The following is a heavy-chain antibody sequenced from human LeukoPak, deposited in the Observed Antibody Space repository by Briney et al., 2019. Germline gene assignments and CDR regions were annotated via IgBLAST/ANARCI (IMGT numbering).Heavy chain of an antibody. CDR1: GFTFSSNW. CDR3: ARDKPHYSHDY. V-gene: IGHV3-7*04. Sequence: GGSLRLSCAASGFTFSSNWMSWVRQAPGKGLERVASIKKDGSEKYYVDSVKGRFTISRDDAKNSLYLQMNSLRAEDTAVYYCARDKPHYSHDYWGQGTLVTVTS. D-gene: IGHD5-18*01. CDR2: IKKDGSEK. J-gene: IGHJ4*02.